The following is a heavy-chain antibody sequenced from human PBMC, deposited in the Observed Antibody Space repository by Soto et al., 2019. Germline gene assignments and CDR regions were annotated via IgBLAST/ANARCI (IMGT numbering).Heavy chain of an antibody. CDR2: IYYRGNT. CDR3: AREGGGYCSGGSCQVDY. D-gene: IGHD2-15*01. Sequence: QLQLQESGPGLVKPSETLSLTCTVSGGSISSSSYYWGWIRQPPGKVLEWIGSIYYRGNTYYNPSLKSRVTISVDTSKNQFSLKLSSVTAADTAVYYCAREGGGYCSGGSCQVDYWGQGTLVTVSS. CDR1: GGSISSSSYY. V-gene: IGHV4-39*02. J-gene: IGHJ4*02.